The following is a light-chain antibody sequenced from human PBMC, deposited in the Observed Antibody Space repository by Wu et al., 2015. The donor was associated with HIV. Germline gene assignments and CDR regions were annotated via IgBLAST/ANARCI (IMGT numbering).Light chain of an antibody. J-gene: IGKJ2*01. CDR3: QQYKSLYN. CDR2: KAS. V-gene: IGKV1-5*03. CDR1: ENINNW. Sequence: DIELTQSPLTLSASVGDRVTTTCRARENINNWLAWYQQKPGKAPKLLIHKASSLESGVPSRFTGSGSGTEFTLTINSLQPDDFATYYCQQYKSLYNFGQGTKVEIK.